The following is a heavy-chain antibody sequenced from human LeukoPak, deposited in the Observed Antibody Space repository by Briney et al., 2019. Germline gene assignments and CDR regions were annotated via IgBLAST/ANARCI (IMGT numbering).Heavy chain of an antibody. J-gene: IGHJ6*02. Sequence: SETLSLTCTVSGGSISSYYWSWIRQPPGKGLEWIGYIYYSGSTNYNPSLKSRVTISVDTSKNQFSLKLSSVTAADTAVYYCARGIRDGYKHNYYYYGMDVWGQGTTVTVSS. CDR1: GGSISSYY. D-gene: IGHD5-24*01. CDR2: IYYSGST. CDR3: ARGIRDGYKHNYYYYGMDV. V-gene: IGHV4-59*01.